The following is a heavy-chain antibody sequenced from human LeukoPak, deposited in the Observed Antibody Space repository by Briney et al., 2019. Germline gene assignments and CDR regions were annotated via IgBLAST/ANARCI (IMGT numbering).Heavy chain of an antibody. J-gene: IGHJ5*02. V-gene: IGHV4-59*01. CDR1: GGSISSYY. Sequence: PSETLSLTCTVSGGSISSYYWSWIRQPPGKGLEWIGYIYYSGSTNYNPSLKSRVTISVDTSKNQFSLKLSSVTAADTAVYYCARDLTYYYGSGSYDLHVAWFDPWGQGTLVTVSS. CDR2: IYYSGST. D-gene: IGHD3-10*01. CDR3: ARDLTYYYGSGSYDLHVAWFDP.